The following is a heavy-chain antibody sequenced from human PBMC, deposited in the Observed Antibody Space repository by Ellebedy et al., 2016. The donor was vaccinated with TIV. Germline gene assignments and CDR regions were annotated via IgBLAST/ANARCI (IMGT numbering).Heavy chain of an antibody. CDR2: IFYSGSS. Sequence: SETLSLTXNVSGDSIRSYYWNWIRQSPGKGLEWIGYIFYSGSSDYNPSLKSRVTISIDTSKNQFSLKLSSVTAADTAVYYCARSWFQLRDFDLWGRGTLVTVSS. D-gene: IGHD2-2*01. V-gene: IGHV4-59*01. J-gene: IGHJ2*01. CDR3: ARSWFQLRDFDL. CDR1: GDSIRSYY.